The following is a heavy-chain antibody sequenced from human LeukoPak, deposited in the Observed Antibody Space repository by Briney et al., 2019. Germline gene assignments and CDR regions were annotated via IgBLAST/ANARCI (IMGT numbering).Heavy chain of an antibody. CDR1: GYTFTSYY. CDR3: ARVRNWGPPYYYYYGMDV. Sequence: VASVKVSCKASGYTFTSYYMHWVRQAPGQGLEWMGIINPSGGSTSYAQKFLGRVTMTRDTSTSTVYMELSSLRSEDTAVYYCARVRNWGPPYYYYYGMDVWGQGTTVTVSS. J-gene: IGHJ6*02. D-gene: IGHD7-27*01. V-gene: IGHV1-46*01. CDR2: INPSGGST.